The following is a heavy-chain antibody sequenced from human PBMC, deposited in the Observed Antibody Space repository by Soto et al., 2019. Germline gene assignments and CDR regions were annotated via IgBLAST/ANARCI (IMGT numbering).Heavy chain of an antibody. D-gene: IGHD2-8*01. CDR1: GFTFSSYW. Sequence: GGSLRLSCAASGFTFSSYWMHWVRQAPGKGLVWVSRINSDGSSTSYADSVKGRFTISRDNAKNTLYLQMNSLRAEDTAVYYCARWSSADYCTNGVCPPEDHYYYYYYMDVWGKGTTVTVSS. V-gene: IGHV3-74*01. J-gene: IGHJ6*03. CDR3: ARWSSADYCTNGVCPPEDHYYYYYYMDV. CDR2: INSDGSST.